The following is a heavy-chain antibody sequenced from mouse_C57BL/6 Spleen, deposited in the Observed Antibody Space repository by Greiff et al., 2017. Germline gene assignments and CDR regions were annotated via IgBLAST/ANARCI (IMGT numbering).Heavy chain of an antibody. V-gene: IGHV5-4*01. J-gene: IGHJ4*01. D-gene: IGHD1-1*01. Sequence: EVQRVESGGGLVKPGGSLKLSCAASGFTFSSYAMSWVRQTPEKRLEWVATISDGGSYTYYPDNVKGRFTISRDNAKNNLYLQMSHLKSEDTAMYYCAREDYYGSSWYAMDYWGQGTSVTVSS. CDR3: AREDYYGSSWYAMDY. CDR2: ISDGGSYT. CDR1: GFTFSSYA.